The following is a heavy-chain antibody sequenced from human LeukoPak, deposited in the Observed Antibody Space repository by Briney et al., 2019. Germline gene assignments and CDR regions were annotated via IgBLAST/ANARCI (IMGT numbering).Heavy chain of an antibody. CDR1: GFTFSSYA. Sequence: PGGSLRLSCAASGFTFSSYAMSWVRQSPTRGLEWVASISPGGGTTYYADYVKGRFTISRDNSNNTLYVQMNRLRAEDTAVYYCAKVRSGSANWALRIFDNWGQGTLVTVSS. J-gene: IGHJ4*02. V-gene: IGHV3-23*01. CDR3: AKVRSGSANWALRIFDN. CDR2: ISPGGGTT. D-gene: IGHD1-1*01.